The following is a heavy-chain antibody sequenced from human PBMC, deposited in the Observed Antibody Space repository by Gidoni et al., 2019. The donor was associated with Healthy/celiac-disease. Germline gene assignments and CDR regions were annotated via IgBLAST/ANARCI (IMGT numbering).Heavy chain of an antibody. J-gene: IGHJ5*02. D-gene: IGHD2-15*01. CDR2: INHSGST. Sequence: QVQLQQWGAGLLKPSETLSLTCAVYGGSFSGYYWSWIRQPPGKGLEWIGEINHSGSTNYNPSLKSRVTISVDTSKNQFSLKLSSVTAADTAVYYCARVPTLRLISLVGGRRGFDPWGQGTLVTVSS. CDR1: GGSFSGYY. CDR3: ARVPTLRLISLVGGRRGFDP. V-gene: IGHV4-34*01.